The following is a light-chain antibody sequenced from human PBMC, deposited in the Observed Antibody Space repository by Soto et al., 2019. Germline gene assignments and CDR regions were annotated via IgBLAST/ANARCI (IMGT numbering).Light chain of an antibody. CDR1: SADIGFYDY. CDR2: GVT. V-gene: IGLV2-14*01. J-gene: IGLJ1*01. CDR3: CSYAGSRTYV. Sequence: QSVLTQPASVSGSPGQSITISCTGTSADIGFYDYVSWYQQYPGKAPNLLIYGVTYRPSGISYRFSGSKSGSTASLTISGLRDEDDADYYCCSYAGSRTYVFGPGTKLTVL.